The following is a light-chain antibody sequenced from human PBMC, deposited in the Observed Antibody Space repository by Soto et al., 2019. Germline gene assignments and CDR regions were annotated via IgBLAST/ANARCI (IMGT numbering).Light chain of an antibody. CDR3: QQYNSYAWT. Sequence: DIQMTQSPSTLSASVGDRVTITCRASQSISSWLAWYQQKPGKAPKLLIYDASSLESGVPSRFSGSGSGTELTLTISSLQPDDFATYYSQQYNSYAWTFRQGTKVEIK. J-gene: IGKJ1*01. V-gene: IGKV1-5*01. CDR1: QSISSW. CDR2: DAS.